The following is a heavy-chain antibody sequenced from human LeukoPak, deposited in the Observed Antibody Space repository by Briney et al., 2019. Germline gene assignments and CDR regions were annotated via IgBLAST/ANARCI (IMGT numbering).Heavy chain of an antibody. CDR2: ISGSGGST. J-gene: IGHJ4*02. CDR1: GFTFSSYA. CDR3: AKSFYYDSSGHYHDKYYFDY. D-gene: IGHD3-22*01. Sequence: PGGSLRLSCAASGFTFSSYAMSWVRQAPGKGLEWVSAISGSGGSTYYADSVKGRFTISRDNSKNTLYLQMNSLRAEDTAVYYCAKSFYYDSSGHYHDKYYFDYWGQGTLVTVSS. V-gene: IGHV3-23*01.